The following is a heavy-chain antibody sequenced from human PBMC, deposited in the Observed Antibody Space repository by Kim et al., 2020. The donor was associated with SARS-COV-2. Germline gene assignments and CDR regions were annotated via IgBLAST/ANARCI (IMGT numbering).Heavy chain of an antibody. D-gene: IGHD3-10*01. CDR2: ISDSGGST. Sequence: GGSLRLSCAASGFPFGTYSMGWVRQAPGKGLEWVSDISDSGGSTFYADSVKGRFTISRDNSKNTLYLQMNSLRAEDTAVYYCAKPQGAGSYYNGIDYWGQGTLVTVSS. V-gene: IGHV3-23*01. CDR1: GFPFGTYS. CDR3: AKPQGAGSYYNGIDY. J-gene: IGHJ4*02.